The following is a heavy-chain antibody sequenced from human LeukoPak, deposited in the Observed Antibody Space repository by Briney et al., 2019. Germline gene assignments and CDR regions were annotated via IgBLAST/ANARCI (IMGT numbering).Heavy chain of an antibody. J-gene: IGHJ6*03. V-gene: IGHV4-34*01. CDR1: GGSFNGHH. Sequence: PSDTLSLTCAVYGGSFNGHHWTWIRQAPGKGLEWIGEIKHTGSTNYNPSLKSGVTISVDTSKNHFSLKLSSVTAADTALYYCARGTTVTTFQAGTYYYYYIDVWGKGTPVAVSS. D-gene: IGHD4-17*01. CDR3: ARGTTVTTFQAGTYYYYYIDV. CDR2: IKHTGST.